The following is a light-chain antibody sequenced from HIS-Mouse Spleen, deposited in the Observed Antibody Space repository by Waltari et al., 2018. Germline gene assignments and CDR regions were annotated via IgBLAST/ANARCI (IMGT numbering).Light chain of an antibody. J-gene: IGKJ1*01. CDR2: GAS. V-gene: IGKV3-15*01. CDR3: QQYNNWWT. Sequence: MTQSPATLSVSPGERATLSCRASQSVSSNLAWYQQKPGQAPRLLIYGASTRATGIPARFSGGGSGTEFTLTISSMQSEDFAVYYCQQYNNWWTFGQGTKVEIK. CDR1: QSVSSN.